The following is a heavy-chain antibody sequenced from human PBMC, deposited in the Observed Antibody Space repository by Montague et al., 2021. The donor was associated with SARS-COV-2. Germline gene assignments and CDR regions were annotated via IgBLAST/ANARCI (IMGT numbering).Heavy chain of an antibody. CDR1: GGSFSGYY. D-gene: IGHD3-10*01. CDR2: INHGVST. V-gene: IGHV4-34*01. Sequence: SETLSLTCAVYGGSFSGYYWSWIRQPPGKGLEWIGEINHGVSTNYNPSLKGRFTISVDTSKNQFSLKLSSVTAADTAVYYCARVRYYGSGTALGMDVWGQGTTVTVSS. CDR3: ARVRYYGSGTALGMDV. J-gene: IGHJ6*02.